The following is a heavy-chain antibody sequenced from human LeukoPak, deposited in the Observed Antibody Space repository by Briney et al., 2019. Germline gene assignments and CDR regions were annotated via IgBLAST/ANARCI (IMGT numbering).Heavy chain of an antibody. CDR3: ASFPDSSGYGIHY. CDR1: GYTFTGCY. J-gene: IGHJ4*02. D-gene: IGHD3-22*01. Sequence: GASVKVSCKASGYTFTGCYMHWVRRAPGQGLEWMGWINPNSGGTNYAQKFQGRVTMTRDTSISTAYMELSSLRSDDTAVYYCASFPDSSGYGIHYWGQGTLVTVSS. CDR2: INPNSGGT. V-gene: IGHV1-2*02.